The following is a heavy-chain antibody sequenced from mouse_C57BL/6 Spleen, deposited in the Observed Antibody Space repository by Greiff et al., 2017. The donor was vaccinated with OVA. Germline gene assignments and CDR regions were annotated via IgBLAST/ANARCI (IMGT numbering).Heavy chain of an antibody. CDR1: GYTFTSYW. V-gene: IGHV1-69*01. CDR3: ARLELRREGNSCFDY. CDR2: IDPSDSDT. D-gene: IGHD2-4*01. J-gene: IGHJ2*01. Sequence: QVQLQQPGAELVMPGASVKLSCKASGYTFTSYWMHWVKQRPGQGLEWIGGIDPSDSDTNYNQKFKGKSTLTVDKSSSTAYMQLSSLTSEDSAVYDCARLELRREGNSCFDYWGQGTTLTVSS.